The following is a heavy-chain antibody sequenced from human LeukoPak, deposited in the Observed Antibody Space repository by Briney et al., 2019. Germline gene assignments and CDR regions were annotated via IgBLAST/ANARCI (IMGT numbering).Heavy chain of an antibody. Sequence: ASVKVSRKGSGGTFNNYGLNWVRQAPGQGLEWMRGIIPVYGTANYAQKFRDRVTITSDESTSTTYMELSSLRSEDTAVYYCARSGGLGASNADAFDIWGQGTTVTVSS. CDR3: ARSGGLGASNADAFDI. V-gene: IGHV1-69*13. CDR2: IIPVYGTA. D-gene: IGHD1-26*01. J-gene: IGHJ3*02. CDR1: GGTFNNYG.